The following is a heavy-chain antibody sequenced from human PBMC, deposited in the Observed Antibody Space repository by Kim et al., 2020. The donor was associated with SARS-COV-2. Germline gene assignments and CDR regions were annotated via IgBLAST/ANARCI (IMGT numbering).Heavy chain of an antibody. D-gene: IGHD3-3*01. CDR2: IKQDGSDK. V-gene: IGHV3-7*01. CDR3: ARDRNYYDFWSGLLAGNYGMDV. Sequence: GGSLRLSCAASGFTFNIYWMSWVRQAPGRGLEWVANIKQDGSDKYYVDSVKGRFTISRDNAKNSLYLQMNSLKAEDTAVYYCARDRNYYDFWSGLLAGNYGMDVWGQGTTVTVSS. CDR1: GFTFNIYW. J-gene: IGHJ6*02.